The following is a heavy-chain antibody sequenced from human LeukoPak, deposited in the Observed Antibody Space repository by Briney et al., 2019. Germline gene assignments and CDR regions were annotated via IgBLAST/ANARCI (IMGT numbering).Heavy chain of an antibody. CDR2: IRSSKTYT. CDR1: GFTFSDYY. V-gene: IGHV3-11*06. J-gene: IGHJ5*02. CDR3: ARRRNPCCFDP. D-gene: IGHD1-14*01. Sequence: PGGSLRLSCAGSGFTFSDYYMSWIRQAPGKGLELISYIRSSKTYTSYADSVNSRFTIYRDNAMNSLYLQMNSLSAEDTAGSYCARRRNPCCFDPWGQGTLVTVSS.